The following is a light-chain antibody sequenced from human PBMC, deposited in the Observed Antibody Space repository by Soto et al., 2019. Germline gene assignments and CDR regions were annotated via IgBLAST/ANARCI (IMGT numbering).Light chain of an antibody. CDR3: QQRSNWIT. Sequence: EIVLTQSPATLSLSPGEGATLSCRASQSVGSYLAWYQQKPGQAPRLLIYDTSNRATGIPARFSGSGSGTDFTLTISSLEPEDFAIYYWQQRSNWITFGQGTRLEIE. J-gene: IGKJ5*01. CDR2: DTS. CDR1: QSVGSY. V-gene: IGKV3-11*01.